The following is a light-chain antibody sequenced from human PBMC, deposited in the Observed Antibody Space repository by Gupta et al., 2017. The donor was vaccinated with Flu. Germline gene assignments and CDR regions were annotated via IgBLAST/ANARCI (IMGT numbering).Light chain of an antibody. J-gene: IGKJ5*01. V-gene: IGKV1-33*01. Sequence: IEMTESPSSMSESVGDRVTITCQASQDISNYLNWYQQKPGKAPKLLIYDASNLETGVPSRFSGSGSGTDFTFTISSLQPEDIATYYCQQYDNLLITFGQGTRLEIK. CDR2: DAS. CDR1: QDISNY. CDR3: QQYDNLLIT.